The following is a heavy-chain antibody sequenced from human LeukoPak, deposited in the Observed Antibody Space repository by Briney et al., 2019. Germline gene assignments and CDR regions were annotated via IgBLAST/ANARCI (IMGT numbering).Heavy chain of an antibody. V-gene: IGHV3-66*01. CDR1: GFTVSSNY. J-gene: IGHJ4*02. CDR2: IYSGGST. Sequence: GGSLRLSCAASGFTVSSNYMSWVRQAPGKGLEWVSVIYSGGSTYCADSVKGRFTISRDNSKNTLYLQMNSLRAGDTAVYYCARASYDSSGYYYLDYWGQGTLVTVSS. D-gene: IGHD3-22*01. CDR3: ARASYDSSGYYYLDY.